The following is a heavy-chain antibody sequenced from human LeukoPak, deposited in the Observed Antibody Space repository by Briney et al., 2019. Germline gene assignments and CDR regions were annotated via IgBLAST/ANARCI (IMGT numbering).Heavy chain of an antibody. Sequence: SETLSLTCTVSGGSISSYYWSWIRQPSGKGLEWIGYIYYSGSTNYNPSLKSRVTISVDTSKNQFSLKLSSVTAADTAVYYCASYYYDSSGFGYWGQGTLVTVSS. J-gene: IGHJ4*02. CDR2: IYYSGST. CDR3: ASYYYDSSGFGY. CDR1: GGSISSYY. V-gene: IGHV4-59*01. D-gene: IGHD3-22*01.